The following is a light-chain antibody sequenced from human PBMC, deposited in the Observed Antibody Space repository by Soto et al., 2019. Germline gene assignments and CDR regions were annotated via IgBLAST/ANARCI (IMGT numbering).Light chain of an antibody. V-gene: IGKV3-20*01. CDR1: QTVNSDY. CDR3: QQYDSSNFYT. Sequence: EIVLTQSPGTLSLSPGERATLSCRASQTVNSDYLAWYQQKPGQAPRLLIYAASNRATGVPDRFSGSGSGTDFTLTISRLEPEDVAVYYCQQYDSSNFYTFGQGTKLEIK. CDR2: AAS. J-gene: IGKJ2*01.